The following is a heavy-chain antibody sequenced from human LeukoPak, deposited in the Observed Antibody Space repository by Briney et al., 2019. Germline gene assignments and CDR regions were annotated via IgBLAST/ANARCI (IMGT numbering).Heavy chain of an antibody. J-gene: IGHJ5*02. CDR1: GFTFSSYS. D-gene: IGHD6-6*01. Sequence: GGSLRLSCAASGFTFSSYSMNWVRQAPGKGLEWVSVVSGTGGRTYYADSVKGRFTISRDNSKNTLYLQMNSLRAEDTALYYCVKASSSSPQYNWFDAWGQGTLVTVSS. CDR3: VKASSSSPQYNWFDA. V-gene: IGHV3-23*01. CDR2: VSGTGGRT.